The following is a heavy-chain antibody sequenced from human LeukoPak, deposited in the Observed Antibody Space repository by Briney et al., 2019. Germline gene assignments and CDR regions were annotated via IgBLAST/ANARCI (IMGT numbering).Heavy chain of an antibody. CDR3: ARGRPPSGF. V-gene: IGHV4-34*01. CDR2: INHSGST. J-gene: IGHJ4*02. Sequence: SETLSLTCAVYGGSFSGYYWSWIRQPPGKGLEWIGEINHSGSTNYNPSLKSRVTISVDTAKNQFSLKLSSVTAADTAVYYCARGRPPSGFWGQGTLVTVSS. D-gene: IGHD1-1*01. CDR1: GGSFSGYY.